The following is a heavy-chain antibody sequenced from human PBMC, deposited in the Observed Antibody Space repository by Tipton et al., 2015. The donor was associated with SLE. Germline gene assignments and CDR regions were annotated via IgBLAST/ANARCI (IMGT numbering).Heavy chain of an antibody. CDR1: GFTFSTYS. CDR3: ARAPPWSSSWYEYYYYYGMDV. Sequence: SLRLSCATSGFTFSTYSMNWVRQAPGKGLEWVSSISSSSNYMYYADLVKGRFTISRDNAKNSLYLQMNSLRAEDTAVYYCARAPPWSSSWYEYYYYYGMDVWGQGTTVTVSS. V-gene: IGHV3-21*01. J-gene: IGHJ6*02. CDR2: ISSSSNYM. D-gene: IGHD6-13*01.